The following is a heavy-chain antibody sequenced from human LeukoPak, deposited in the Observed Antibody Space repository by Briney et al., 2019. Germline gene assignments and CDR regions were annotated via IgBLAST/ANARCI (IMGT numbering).Heavy chain of an antibody. J-gene: IGHJ4*02. CDR3: AREGSTGASRYFDY. CDR1: GGSISSGDYY. V-gene: IGHV4-30-4*08. Sequence: SQTLSLTCTVSGGSISSGDYYWSWIRQPPGKGLEWIGYIYYSGSTYYNPSLKSRVTISVDTSKNQFSLKLSSVTAADTAVYYCAREGSTGASRYFDYWGQGTLVTVSS. D-gene: IGHD1-26*01. CDR2: IYYSGST.